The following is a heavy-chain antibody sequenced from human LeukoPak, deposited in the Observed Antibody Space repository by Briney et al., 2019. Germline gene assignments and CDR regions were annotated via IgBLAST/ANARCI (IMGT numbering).Heavy chain of an antibody. CDR2: INPNSGGT. Sequence: ASVKVSCEASGYTFTGYYMHWVRQAPGQGLEWMGWINPNSGGTNYAQKFQGRVTMTRDTSISTAYMELSRLRSDDTAVYYCARDPMAAQDYYYYYGMDVWGQGTTVTVSS. CDR3: ARDPMAAQDYYYYYGMDV. D-gene: IGHD5-24*01. V-gene: IGHV1-2*02. J-gene: IGHJ6*02. CDR1: GYTFTGYY.